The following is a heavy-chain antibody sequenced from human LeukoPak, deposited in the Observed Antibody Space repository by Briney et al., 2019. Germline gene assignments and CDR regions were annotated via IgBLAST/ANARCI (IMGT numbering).Heavy chain of an antibody. V-gene: IGHV4-59*01. Sequence: PSETLSLTCAVYGGSFSGYYWSWIRQPPGKGLEWIGFVYYTGSTNYSPSLKSRVTISVDTSKNQSSLKLRSVTAADTAVYYCARISSSNWYNERGAFDVWGQGTMVTVSS. J-gene: IGHJ3*01. CDR2: VYYTGST. CDR1: GGSFSGYY. D-gene: IGHD6-13*01. CDR3: ARISSSNWYNERGAFDV.